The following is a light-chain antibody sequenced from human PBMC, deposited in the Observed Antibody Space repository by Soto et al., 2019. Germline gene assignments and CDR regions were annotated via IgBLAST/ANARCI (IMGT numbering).Light chain of an antibody. V-gene: IGKV1-6*01. CDR2: AAS. J-gene: IGKJ2*01. Sequence: AIQMTQSPSSLSTSVGDRVTITCRASQGISFDVAWYQQKPGKAPNLLIYAASSLQSGVPSRFSGSGSGTDFTLTISSLQPEDFATYYCLQDYNFPYTFGQGTKLEIK. CDR1: QGISFD. CDR3: LQDYNFPYT.